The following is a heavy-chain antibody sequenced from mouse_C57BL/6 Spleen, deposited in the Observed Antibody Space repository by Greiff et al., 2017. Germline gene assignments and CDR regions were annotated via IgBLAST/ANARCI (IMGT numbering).Heavy chain of an antibody. J-gene: IGHJ2*01. CDR3: ASLWYFDY. V-gene: IGHV1-82*01. Sequence: QVQLQQSGPELVKPGASVKISCKASGYAFSSSWMNWVKQRPGKGLEWIGRIYPGDGDTNYNGKFKGKATLTADKSSSTAYMQLSSLTSEDSAVYFSASLWYFDYWGQGTTLTVSS. D-gene: IGHD1-1*02. CDR1: GYAFSSSW. CDR2: IYPGDGDT.